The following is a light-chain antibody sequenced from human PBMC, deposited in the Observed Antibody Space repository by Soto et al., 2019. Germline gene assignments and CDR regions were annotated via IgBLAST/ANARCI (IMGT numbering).Light chain of an antibody. J-gene: IGLJ1*01. V-gene: IGLV2-14*01. Sequence: QSALTQPASVSGSPGQSITISCTGNSSDVGGYNYVSWYQHHPGKAPKLMIYEVSNRPSGVSNRFSGSKSGNTASLTISGLQAEDEADYYCSSYTSTNTHVFGIGTKVTVL. CDR3: SSYTSTNTHV. CDR1: SSDVGGYNY. CDR2: EVS.